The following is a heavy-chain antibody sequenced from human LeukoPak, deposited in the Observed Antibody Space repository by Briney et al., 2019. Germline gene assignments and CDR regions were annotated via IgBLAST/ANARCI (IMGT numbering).Heavy chain of an antibody. V-gene: IGHV3-23*01. J-gene: IGHJ4*02. CDR1: GFSLSSYD. CDR2: VSASGYYT. D-gene: IGHD5-24*01. Sequence: GGSLRLSCAGPGFSLSSYDMGWVRQAPGRGLEWVAVVSASGYYTEYADSVKGRFTISRDTSQNTLILEMNSLRAEDTAVYYCAKKPVTIKYPFDNWGLGTQVTVSS. CDR3: AKKPVTIKYPFDN.